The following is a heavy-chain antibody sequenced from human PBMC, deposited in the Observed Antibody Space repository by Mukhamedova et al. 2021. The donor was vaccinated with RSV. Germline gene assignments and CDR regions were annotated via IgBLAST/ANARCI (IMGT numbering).Heavy chain of an antibody. CDR2: GNT. CDR3: ARGIAVAGLPFDY. Sequence: GNTKYSQKFQGRVTITRDTSASTAYMELSSLRSEDTAVYYCARGIAVAGLPFDYWGQGTLVTVSS. D-gene: IGHD6-19*01. J-gene: IGHJ4*02. V-gene: IGHV1-3*01.